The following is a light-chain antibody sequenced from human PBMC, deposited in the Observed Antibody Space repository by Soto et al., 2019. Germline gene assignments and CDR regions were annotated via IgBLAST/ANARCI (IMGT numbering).Light chain of an antibody. J-gene: IGLJ1*01. CDR3: SSYTSSSTLGV. V-gene: IGLV2-14*01. CDR2: EVS. Sequence: QSALTQPRSVSGSPGQSVTISCTGTGNDVGAYNYVSWYQQHPGRPPKLMIYEVSNRPSGVSNRFSGSKSGNTASLTISGLQAEDEADYYCSSYTSSSTLGVFGTGTKVTVL. CDR1: GNDVGAYNY.